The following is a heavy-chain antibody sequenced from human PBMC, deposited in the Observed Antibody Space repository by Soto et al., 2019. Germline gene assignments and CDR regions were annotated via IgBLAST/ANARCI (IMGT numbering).Heavy chain of an antibody. D-gene: IGHD1-20*01. J-gene: IGHJ3*02. Sequence: GGSLRLSCAASGFTFSSYGMHWVRQAPGKGLEWVAVISYDGSNKYYADSVKGRFTISRDNSKNTLYLQMNSPRAEDTAVYYYAKEAPIENNWNYAGGTFDIWGQGTMVTVSS. CDR3: AKEAPIENNWNYAGGTFDI. V-gene: IGHV3-30*18. CDR2: ISYDGSNK. CDR1: GFTFSSYG.